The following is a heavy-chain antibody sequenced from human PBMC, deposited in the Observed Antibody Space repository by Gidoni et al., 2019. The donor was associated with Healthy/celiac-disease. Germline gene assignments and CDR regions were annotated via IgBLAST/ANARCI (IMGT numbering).Heavy chain of an antibody. J-gene: IGHJ6*02. D-gene: IGHD5-18*01. CDR3: ARDQRAPKLWYPYYYYYGMDV. V-gene: IGHV4-59*01. Sequence: QVQLQESGPGLVKPSETLSLTCTVSGGSISSYYWSWIRQPPGKGLEWIGYIYYSGITNYNPSLKSRVTISVDTSKNQFSLKLSSVTAADTAVYYCARDQRAPKLWYPYYYYYGMDVWGQGTTVTVSS. CDR2: IYYSGIT. CDR1: GGSISSYY.